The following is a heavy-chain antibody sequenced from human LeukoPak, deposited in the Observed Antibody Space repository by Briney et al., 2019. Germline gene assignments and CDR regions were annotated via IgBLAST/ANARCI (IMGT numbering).Heavy chain of an antibody. CDR1: GGSISSSTYY. D-gene: IGHD2-2*01. Sequence: SETLSLTCTVSGGSISSSTYYWGWIRQPPGKGLEWIDMMYYSGSTYYNPSLKSRVTISVGTSKNQFSLKLSSVTAADTAVYYCARHYCSSASCYVDYRGQGTLVTVSS. CDR3: ARHYCSSASCYVDY. J-gene: IGHJ4*02. CDR2: MYYSGST. V-gene: IGHV4-39*01.